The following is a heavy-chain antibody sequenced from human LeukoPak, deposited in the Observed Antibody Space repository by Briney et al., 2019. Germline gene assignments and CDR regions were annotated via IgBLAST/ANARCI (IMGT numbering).Heavy chain of an antibody. Sequence: SGTLSLTCAVSGGSISSNNWWGWVRQPPEKGLEWIGEIYHSGSPNYNPSLKSRVTISVDKSRNHFSLNLSSVTAADTAVYYCARANINNWHSCDYWGQGTLVTVSS. CDR3: ARANINNWHSCDY. CDR2: IYHSGSP. J-gene: IGHJ4*02. CDR1: GGSISSNNW. D-gene: IGHD1-1*01. V-gene: IGHV4-4*02.